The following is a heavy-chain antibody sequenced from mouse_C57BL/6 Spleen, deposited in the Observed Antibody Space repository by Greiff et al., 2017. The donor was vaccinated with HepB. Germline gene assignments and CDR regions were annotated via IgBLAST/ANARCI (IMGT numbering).Heavy chain of an antibody. J-gene: IGHJ2*01. CDR1: GYTFTDYN. CDR2: INPNNGGT. V-gene: IGHV1-22*01. D-gene: IGHD2-5*01. CDR3: ARPAYYSKRGYFDY. Sequence: SGPELVKPGASVKMSCKASGYTFTDYNMHWVKQSHGKSLEWIGYINPNNGGTSYNQKFKGKATLTVNKSSSTAYMELRSLTSEDSAVYYCARPAYYSKRGYFDYWGQGTTLTVSS.